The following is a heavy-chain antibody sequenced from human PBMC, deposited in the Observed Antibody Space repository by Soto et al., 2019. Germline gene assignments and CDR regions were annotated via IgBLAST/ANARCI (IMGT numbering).Heavy chain of an antibody. J-gene: IGHJ6*02. CDR3: AKDREVVVAAPSNGMDV. D-gene: IGHD2-15*01. CDR1: GFTFSSYG. CDR2: ISYDGSNK. Sequence: PGGSLRLSCAASGFTFSSYGMHWVRQAPGKGLEWVAVISYDGSNKYYADSVKGRFTISRDNSKNTLYLQMNSLRAEDTAVYYCAKDREVVVAAPSNGMDVWGQGTTVTVSS. V-gene: IGHV3-30*18.